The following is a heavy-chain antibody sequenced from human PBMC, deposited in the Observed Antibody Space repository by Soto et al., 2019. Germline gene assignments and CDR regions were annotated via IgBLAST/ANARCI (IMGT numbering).Heavy chain of an antibody. CDR3: ARPLSGEDWFDP. CDR2: ISAYNGNT. D-gene: IGHD3-10*01. J-gene: IGHJ5*02. Sequence: ASVKVSWKASGYTFTSYGIGWVRQAPGQGLEWMGWISAYNGNTNYAQKLQGRVTMTTDTSTSTAYMELRSLRSDDTAVYYCARPLSGEDWFDPWGQGTLVTVSS. V-gene: IGHV1-18*01. CDR1: GYTFTSYG.